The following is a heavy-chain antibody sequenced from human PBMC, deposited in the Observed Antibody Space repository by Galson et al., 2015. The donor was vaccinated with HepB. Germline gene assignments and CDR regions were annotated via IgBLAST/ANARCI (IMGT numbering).Heavy chain of an antibody. V-gene: IGHV4-59*01. J-gene: IGHJ3*02. D-gene: IGHD3-10*01. CDR2: IYYSGST. Sequence: SETLSLTCTVSGGSISSYYWSWIRQPPGKGLEWIGYIYYSGSTNYNPSLKSRVTISVDTSKNQFSLKLSSVTAADTAVYYCARDLTGSYYDSQPWAFDIWGQGTMVTVSS. CDR1: GGSISSYY. CDR3: ARDLTGSYYDSQPWAFDI.